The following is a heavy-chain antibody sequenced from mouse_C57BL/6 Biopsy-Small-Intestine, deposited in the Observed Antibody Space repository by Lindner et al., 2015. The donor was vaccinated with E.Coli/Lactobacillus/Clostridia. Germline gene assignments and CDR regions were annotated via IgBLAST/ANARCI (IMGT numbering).Heavy chain of an antibody. CDR1: GFIFSTYG. V-gene: IGHV5-6*01. J-gene: IGHJ4*01. Sequence: VQLQESGGDLVKPGGSLKLSCAASGFIFSTYGMSWVRQTPDKRLEWVATISSGGSHTYYVDSVKGRFTISRDNAENTLYLQMTSLKSEDTAVYYCARHLYYVMGYWGQGTSVTVSS. CDR3: ARHLYYVMGY. CDR2: ISSGGSHT.